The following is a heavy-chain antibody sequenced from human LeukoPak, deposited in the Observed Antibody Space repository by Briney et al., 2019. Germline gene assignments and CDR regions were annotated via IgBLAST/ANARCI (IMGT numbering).Heavy chain of an antibody. V-gene: IGHV4-39*01. CDR1: GGFISSYY. J-gene: IGHJ5*02. D-gene: IGHD3-10*01. CDR3: ARHYGP. CDR2: IYDSGST. Sequence: PSETLSLTCTVSGGFISSYYWGWIRQPPGKGLEWIGSIYDSGSTYYNPSLKSRVTISVDTSKNQFSLKLNSVTAADTAVYYCARHYGPWGQGTLVTVS.